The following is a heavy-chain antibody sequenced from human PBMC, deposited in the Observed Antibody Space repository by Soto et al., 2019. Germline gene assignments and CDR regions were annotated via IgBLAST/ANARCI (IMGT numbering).Heavy chain of an antibody. Sequence: HGESLKISCKGSGYSFAGYWITWVRQKPGKGLELMGRIDPSDSQTYYSPSFRGHVTISVTKSITTVFLQWSSLRASDTAMYYCARQIYDSDTGPNFQYYFDSWGQGTPVTVSS. CDR3: ARQIYDSDTGPNFQYYFDS. CDR2: IDPSDSQT. J-gene: IGHJ4*02. D-gene: IGHD3-22*01. CDR1: GYSFAGYW. V-gene: IGHV5-10-1*01.